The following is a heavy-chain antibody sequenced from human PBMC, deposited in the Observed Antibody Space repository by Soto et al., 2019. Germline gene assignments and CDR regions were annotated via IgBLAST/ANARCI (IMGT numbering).Heavy chain of an antibody. D-gene: IGHD6-19*01. V-gene: IGHV3-23*01. Sequence: TGGSLRLSCAASGFTFSSYAMSWVRQAPGKGLEWVSAISGSGGSTYYADSVKGRFTISRDNSKNTLYLQMNSLRAEDTAVYYCANWYSSGWYRGQYFQHWCQGTLVTVSS. CDR3: ANWYSSGWYRGQYFQH. J-gene: IGHJ1*01. CDR2: ISGSGGST. CDR1: GFTFSSYA.